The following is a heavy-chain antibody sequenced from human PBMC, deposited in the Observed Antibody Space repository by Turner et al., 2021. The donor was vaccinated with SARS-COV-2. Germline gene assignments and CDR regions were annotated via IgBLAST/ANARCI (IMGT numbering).Heavy chain of an antibody. CDR3: ARDDSPDFGDYGNWFDP. V-gene: IGHV4-31*11. CDR1: GDYITRAAYH. CDR2: IYFTGTT. J-gene: IGHJ5*02. D-gene: IGHD4-17*01. Sequence: VQLHQSGPGMVKPSETLSLTCAVSGDYITRAAYHWSWLRQLPGKGLEWIGSIYFTGTTSYNPSLWGRAIISSDTSGTHFSLRLTSVTAADSAVYYCARDDSPDFGDYGNWFDPWGQGTLVTVSS.